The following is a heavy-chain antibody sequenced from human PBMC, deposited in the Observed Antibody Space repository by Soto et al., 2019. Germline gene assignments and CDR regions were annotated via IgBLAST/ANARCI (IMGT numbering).Heavy chain of an antibody. Sequence: GGWLRLSCAASGFAFSDHYMDWVRQAPGKGLEWVGRTRNKANSYTTEYAASVKGRFTISRDDSKNSLYLQMNSLKTEDTAVYYCARDKIDDYGDYGPPTSEVWGQGTLVTVSS. CDR2: TRNKANSYTT. V-gene: IGHV3-72*01. D-gene: IGHD4-17*01. CDR3: ARDKIDDYGDYGPPTSEV. CDR1: GFAFSDHY. J-gene: IGHJ4*02.